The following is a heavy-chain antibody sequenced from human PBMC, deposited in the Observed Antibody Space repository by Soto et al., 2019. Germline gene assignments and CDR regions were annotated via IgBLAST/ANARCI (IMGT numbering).Heavy chain of an antibody. J-gene: IGHJ4*02. V-gene: IGHV3-21*01. CDR1: GFTFSSYS. CDR2: ISSSSSYI. Sequence: GGSLRLSCAASGFTFSSYSMNWVRQAPGKGLEWVSSISSSSSYIYYADSVKGRFTISRDNAKNSLYLQMNSLRAEDTAVYYCASIDFWSGYYRDFDYWGQGTLVTVSS. D-gene: IGHD3-3*01. CDR3: ASIDFWSGYYRDFDY.